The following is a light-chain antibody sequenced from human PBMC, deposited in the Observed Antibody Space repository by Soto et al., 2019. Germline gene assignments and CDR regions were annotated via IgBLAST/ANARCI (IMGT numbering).Light chain of an antibody. V-gene: IGKV3-15*01. J-gene: IGKJ2*01. CDR2: GAS. CDR1: QSVNSY. Sequence: EVVLTQSPSTLSVSPGDRASLSCRASQSVNSYFAWYQQKPGQAPRLLIYGASTRATGIPARFSGSGSGTEFTLTISSLQSEDLAESYCQQYYDWPPYTFGQGTTLEIK. CDR3: QQYYDWPPYT.